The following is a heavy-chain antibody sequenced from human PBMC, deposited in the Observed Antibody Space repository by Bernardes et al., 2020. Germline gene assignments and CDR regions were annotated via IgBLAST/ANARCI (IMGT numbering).Heavy chain of an antibody. V-gene: IGHV3-74*01. CDR2: INSDGSST. Sequence: GGSLRLSCAASGFTFSSYWMHWVRQAPGKGLVWVSRINSDGSSTSYADSVKGRFTISRDNAKNTLYLQMNSLRAEDTAVYYCLRDGGHRRFQFWGQGTLVTVSS. CDR3: LRDGGHRRFQF. D-gene: IGHD3-16*01. CDR1: GFTFSSYW. J-gene: IGHJ4*02.